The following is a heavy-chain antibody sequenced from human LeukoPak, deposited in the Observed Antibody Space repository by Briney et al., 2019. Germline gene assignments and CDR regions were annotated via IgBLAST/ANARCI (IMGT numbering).Heavy chain of an antibody. V-gene: IGHV3-66*02. CDR3: AREVAAAGTAFDY. CDR2: IYSGGST. CDR1: GFTVSSNY. J-gene: IGHJ4*02. D-gene: IGHD6-13*01. Sequence: PGGSLRLSCAASGFTVSSNYTSWVRQAPGKGLEWATVIYSGGSTYYADSVKGRFTISRDNSKNTLYLQMNSLRAEDTAVYYCAREVAAAGTAFDYWGQGTLVTVSS.